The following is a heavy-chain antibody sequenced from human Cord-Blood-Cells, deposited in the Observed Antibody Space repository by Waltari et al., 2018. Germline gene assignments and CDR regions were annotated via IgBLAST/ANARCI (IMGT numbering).Heavy chain of an antibody. Sequence: QLPLQESGPGLVKPSETLYLTCPVPGDSISSRSYSWGWIRQHPGKGLEWIVSIYYSGSTYYNPSLKSRVTISVDTSKNQFSLKLSSVTAADMAVYYCARDGVDLVVTAIDYWGQGTLVTVSS. V-gene: IGHV4-39*07. D-gene: IGHD2-21*02. CDR1: GDSISSRSYS. J-gene: IGHJ4*02. CDR2: IYYSGST. CDR3: ARDGVDLVVTAIDY.